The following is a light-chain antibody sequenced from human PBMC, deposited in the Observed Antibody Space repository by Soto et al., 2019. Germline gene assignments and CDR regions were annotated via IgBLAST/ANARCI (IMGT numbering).Light chain of an antibody. V-gene: IGLV2-23*01. CDR3: CSYAGRSPYV. Sequence: QSVRTQPASVSGSPGQSITISCTGTSSDVGSYNLVSWYQQHPGKAPKLMIYEGSKRPSGVSNRFSGSKSGNTASLTISGLQAEDEADYYCCSYAGRSPYVFGTGTKVTVL. CDR1: SSDVGSYNL. J-gene: IGLJ1*01. CDR2: EGS.